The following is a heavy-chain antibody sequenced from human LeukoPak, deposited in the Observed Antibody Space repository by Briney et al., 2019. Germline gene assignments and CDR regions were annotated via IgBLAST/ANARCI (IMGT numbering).Heavy chain of an antibody. CDR2: IYTSGST. CDR1: GGSISNYY. CDR3: ARSYSSSYVANYYYYYMDV. V-gene: IGHV4-4*07. J-gene: IGHJ6*03. Sequence: PSETLSLTCTVSGGSISNYYWSWIRQPAGKGLEWIGRIYTSGSTNYNPSLKSRVTMSVDTSKNQFSLKLSSVTAADTAVYYCARSYSSSYVANYYYYYMDVWGKGTTVTVSS. D-gene: IGHD6-13*01.